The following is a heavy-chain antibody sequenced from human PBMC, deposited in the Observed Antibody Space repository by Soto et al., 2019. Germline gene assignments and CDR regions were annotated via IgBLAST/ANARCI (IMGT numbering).Heavy chain of an antibody. CDR1: AGTFSSYA. Sequence: SVKVSCKASAGTFSSYAISWVRQAPGQGLEWMGGIIPIFGTANYAQKFQGRVTITADESTSTAYMELSSLRSEDTAVYYCARPTTYYDILTGYYKDSFGYYYGMDVWGQGTTVTVSS. D-gene: IGHD3-9*01. V-gene: IGHV1-69*13. CDR3: ARPTTYYDILTGYYKDSFGYYYGMDV. CDR2: IIPIFGTA. J-gene: IGHJ6*02.